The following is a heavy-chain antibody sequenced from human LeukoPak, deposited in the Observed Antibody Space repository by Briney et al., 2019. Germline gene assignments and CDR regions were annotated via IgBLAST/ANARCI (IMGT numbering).Heavy chain of an antibody. D-gene: IGHD5-18*01. CDR2: IYPGDSDT. Sequence: RGESLKISCTGSGYSFTSYWIGWVRQMPGKGLDWMGIIYPGDSDTRYGPSFQGQVTISADRSISTAYLQWSSLKASDTAMYYCARSMDTAMVMDVWGQGTTVTVSS. V-gene: IGHV5-51*01. CDR3: ARSMDTAMVMDV. CDR1: GYSFTSYW. J-gene: IGHJ6*02.